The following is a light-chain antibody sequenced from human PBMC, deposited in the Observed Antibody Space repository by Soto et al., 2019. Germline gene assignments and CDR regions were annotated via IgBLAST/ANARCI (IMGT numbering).Light chain of an antibody. CDR2: DVN. CDR3: ISYTSSGNYF. CDR1: SSDVGGYNY. Sequence: QSVLTQPASVSGSPGQSIAISCTGTSSDVGGYNYVSWYQQHPGKAPKLMIYDVNNRPSGVPDRFSGSKSGNTASLTISGVEAEDEADYYCISYTSSGNYFFGTGTKVTVL. V-gene: IGLV2-14*01. J-gene: IGLJ1*01.